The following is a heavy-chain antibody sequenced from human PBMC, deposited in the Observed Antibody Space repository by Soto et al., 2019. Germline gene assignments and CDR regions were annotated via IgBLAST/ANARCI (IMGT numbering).Heavy chain of an antibody. D-gene: IGHD4-17*01. CDR3: ARGSPTTVTTWFDP. J-gene: IGHJ5*02. Sequence: QLQLVQSGAEVKKPGSSVKVSCKASGGTFSNFAINWVRQAPGQGLEWMGGIIPVFGKAKYAQKFQGRVQFTADESTRTAYMGVNSLTSEDTAVYYCARGSPTTVTTWFDPWGQGTLVTVSS. CDR2: IIPVFGKA. CDR1: GGTFSNFA. V-gene: IGHV1-69*01.